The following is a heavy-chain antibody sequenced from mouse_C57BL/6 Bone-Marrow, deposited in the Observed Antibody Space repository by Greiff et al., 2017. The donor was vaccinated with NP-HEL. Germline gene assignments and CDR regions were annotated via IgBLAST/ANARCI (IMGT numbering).Heavy chain of an antibody. V-gene: IGHV10-1*01. CDR2: IRSKSNNYAT. CDR3: VRHRLWLRDWYFDV. D-gene: IGHD2-2*01. Sequence: EVQLVESGGGLVQPKGSLKLSCAASGFSFNTYAMNWVRQAPGKGLEWVARIRSKSNNYATYYADSVKDRFTISRDDSESMLYLQMNNLKTEDTAMYYCVRHRLWLRDWYFDVWGTGTTVTVSS. CDR1: GFSFNTYA. J-gene: IGHJ1*03.